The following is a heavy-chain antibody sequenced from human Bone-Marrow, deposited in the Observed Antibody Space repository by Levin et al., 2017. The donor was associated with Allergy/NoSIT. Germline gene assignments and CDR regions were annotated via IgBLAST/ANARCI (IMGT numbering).Heavy chain of an antibody. CDR3: ARTVKGSNFYFDL. Sequence: PSQTLSLTCTVSGDSIDKSSFYWGWIRQHPGKGLEWLGYIFYSGTAYYNLSLKHRVTLSVDTSKNHFSLNLTSVTAADTAVYYCARTVKGSNFYFDLWGQGALVTVAS. D-gene: IGHD6-13*01. CDR2: IFYSGTA. V-gene: IGHV4-31*03. CDR1: GDSIDKSSFY. J-gene: IGHJ4*02.